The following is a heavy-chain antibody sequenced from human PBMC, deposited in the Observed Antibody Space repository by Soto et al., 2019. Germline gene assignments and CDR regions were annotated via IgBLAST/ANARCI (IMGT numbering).Heavy chain of an antibody. CDR1: GFTFSSYD. CDR2: IGTAGDT. V-gene: IGHV3-13*01. J-gene: IGHJ4*02. CDR3: ARARGLYYGESYFDY. Sequence: EVQLVESGGGLVQPGGSLRLSCAASGFTFSSYDMHWVRQATGKGLEWVSAIGTAGDTYYPGSVKGRFTISRENAKNSLYLQMNSLRAGDTAVYYCARARGLYYGESYFDYWGQGTLVTVSS. D-gene: IGHD4-17*01.